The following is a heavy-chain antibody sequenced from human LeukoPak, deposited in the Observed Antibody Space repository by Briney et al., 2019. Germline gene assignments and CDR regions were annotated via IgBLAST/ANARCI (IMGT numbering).Heavy chain of an antibody. V-gene: IGHV3-15*01. CDR3: TTRHYDYVWGSYRYLADY. D-gene: IGHD3-16*02. CDR1: GFTFSNAW. J-gene: IGHJ4*02. CDR2: IKSKADGGTT. Sequence: PGGSLRLSCAASGFTFSNAWMSWVRQAPGKGLEWVGRIKSKADGGTTDYAAPVKGRFTISRDDSKNTLYLQMNSLKTEDTAVYYCTTRHYDYVWGSYRYLADYWGQGTLVTVSS.